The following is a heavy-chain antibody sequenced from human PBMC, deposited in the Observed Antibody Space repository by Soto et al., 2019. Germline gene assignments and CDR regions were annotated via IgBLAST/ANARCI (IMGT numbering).Heavy chain of an antibody. D-gene: IGHD6-19*01. J-gene: IGHJ3*02. Sequence: GGSLRLSCAASGFTFDDYAMHWVRQAPGKGLEWVSLISWDGGSTYYADSVKGRFTISRDNSKNSLYLQMNSLRAEDTALYYCAKDYKRYISGWYAFDIWGQGTMVTVSS. V-gene: IGHV3-43D*03. CDR1: GFTFDDYA. CDR2: ISWDGGST. CDR3: AKDYKRYISGWYAFDI.